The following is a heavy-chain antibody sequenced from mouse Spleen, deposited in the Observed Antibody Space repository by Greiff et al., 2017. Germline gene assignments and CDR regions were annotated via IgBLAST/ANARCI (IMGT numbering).Heavy chain of an antibody. CDR1: GFTFSSYG. Sequence: EVKLVESGGGLVKPGGSLKLSCAASGFTFSSYGMSWVRQTPDKRLEWVATISSGGSYTYYPDSVKGRFTISRDNAKNTLYLQMSSLKSEDTAMYYCARQNYGSSSYYFDYWGQGTTLTVSS. CDR3: ARQNYGSSSYYFDY. D-gene: IGHD1-1*01. J-gene: IGHJ2*01. V-gene: IGHV5-6*03. CDR2: ISSGGSYT.